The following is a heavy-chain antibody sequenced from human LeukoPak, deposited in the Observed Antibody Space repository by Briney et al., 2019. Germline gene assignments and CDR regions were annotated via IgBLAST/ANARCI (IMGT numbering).Heavy chain of an antibody. Sequence: GESLKISCRVSGYSFTRNWIGWVRQMPGKGLEWMGIIYPGDSDTRYSPSFQGQVTISADKSISTAYLQWSSLKASDTAMYYCARLGQYRTRWFDPWGQGTLVTVSS. J-gene: IGHJ5*02. CDR2: IYPGDSDT. CDR3: ARLGQYRTRWFDP. D-gene: IGHD3-16*02. CDR1: GYSFTRNW. V-gene: IGHV5-51*01.